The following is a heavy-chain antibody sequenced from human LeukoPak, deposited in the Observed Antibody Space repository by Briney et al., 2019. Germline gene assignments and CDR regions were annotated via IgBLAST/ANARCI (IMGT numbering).Heavy chain of an antibody. D-gene: IGHD1-26*01. Sequence: GASVKVSCKASGYTFTSYGIDWVRQAPGQGLEWMGWMNPNSGNTGYAQKFQGRVTMTRNTSISTAYMELSSLRSEDTAVYYCARYPFKADDREPDWGQGTLVTVSS. CDR2: MNPNSGNT. J-gene: IGHJ4*02. V-gene: IGHV1-8*02. CDR1: GYTFTSYG. CDR3: ARYPFKADDREPD.